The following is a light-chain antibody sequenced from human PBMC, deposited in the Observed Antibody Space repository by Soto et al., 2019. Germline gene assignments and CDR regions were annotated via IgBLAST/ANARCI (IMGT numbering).Light chain of an antibody. J-gene: IGKJ3*01. CDR2: DAS. CDR3: QQYHSDPFT. Sequence: EILFTQSPGTLSLSPGERATLSCRASQSVYSSHLAWYRQKPGQVPRILIYDASSRATGIPDRFSGSGSGTDFTLTISRLEPEDFSVYYCQQYHSDPFTFGPGTKVDIK. V-gene: IGKV3-20*01. CDR1: QSVYSSH.